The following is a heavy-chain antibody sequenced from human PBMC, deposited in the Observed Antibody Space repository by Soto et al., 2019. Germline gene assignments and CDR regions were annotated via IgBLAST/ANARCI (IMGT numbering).Heavy chain of an antibody. CDR1: GYTFTSYG. D-gene: IGHD4-17*01. J-gene: IGHJ4*02. V-gene: IGHV1-18*01. Sequence: QVQLVQSGAEVKKPGSSVKVSCKASGYTFTSYGISWVRQAPGQGLEWMGWISAYNGNTNYAQKLQGRVTMTTDTSTSTAYMELRSLRSDDTAVYYCARDGIDYGDYAHAHYFDYWGQGTLVTVSS. CDR2: ISAYNGNT. CDR3: ARDGIDYGDYAHAHYFDY.